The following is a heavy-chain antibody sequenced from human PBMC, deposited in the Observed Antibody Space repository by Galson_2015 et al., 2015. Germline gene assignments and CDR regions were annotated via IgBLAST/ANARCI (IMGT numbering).Heavy chain of an antibody. CDR2: ISSSGSTI. CDR1: GFTFSDYY. CDR3: ARRTPPLNDYGDYVGRRNWYFDL. V-gene: IGHV3-11*01. J-gene: IGHJ2*01. D-gene: IGHD4-17*01. Sequence: SLRLSCAASGFTFSDYYMSWIRQAPGKGLEWVSYISSSGSTIYYADSVKGRFTISRDNAKNPLYLQMNSLRAEDTAVYYCARRTPPLNDYGDYVGRRNWYFDLWGRGTLVTVSS.